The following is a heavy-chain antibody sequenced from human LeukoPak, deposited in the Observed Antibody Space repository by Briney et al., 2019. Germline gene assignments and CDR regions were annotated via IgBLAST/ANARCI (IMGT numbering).Heavy chain of an antibody. CDR1: GGTFSSYA. CDR3: ARDLLMIRTFEIET. Sequence: SVKVSCKASGGTFSSYAISWVRQAPGQGLEWMGRIIPILGIASYAQKFQGRVTITADKSTSTAYMELSSLRSEDTAVYYCARDLLMIRTFEIETWGQGTLVTVSS. J-gene: IGHJ5*02. CDR2: IIPILGIA. D-gene: IGHD3-9*01. V-gene: IGHV1-69*04.